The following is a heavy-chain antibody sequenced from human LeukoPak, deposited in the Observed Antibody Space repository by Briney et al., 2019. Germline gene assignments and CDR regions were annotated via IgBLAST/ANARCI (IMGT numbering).Heavy chain of an antibody. Sequence: GGSLRLSCAASGFTFSSYAMSWVRQAPGKGLEWVSAISGSGGSTYYADSVKGRFTISRDNAKNSLYLQMSSLRAEDTAVYYCARDDPGVVVTPAVWGQGTLVTVSS. CDR2: ISGSGGST. V-gene: IGHV3-23*01. CDR1: GFTFSSYA. J-gene: IGHJ4*02. CDR3: ARDDPGVVVTPAV. D-gene: IGHD2-21*02.